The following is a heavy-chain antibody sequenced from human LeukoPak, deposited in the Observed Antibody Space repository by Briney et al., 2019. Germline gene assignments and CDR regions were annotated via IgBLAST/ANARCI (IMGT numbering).Heavy chain of an antibody. CDR3: AGGGTDFDY. J-gene: IGHJ4*02. V-gene: IGHV1-18*04. CDR1: GYTFTSYG. D-gene: IGHD3-16*01. CDR2: ISTYSGHT. Sequence: GASVKVSCKASGYTFTSYGISWKRQAPGQGLEWMGWISTYSGHTDYAQKFQGRVTMTTDTPTSTAYMELRSLRSDDTAVYYCAGGGTDFDYWGQGTLVTVSS.